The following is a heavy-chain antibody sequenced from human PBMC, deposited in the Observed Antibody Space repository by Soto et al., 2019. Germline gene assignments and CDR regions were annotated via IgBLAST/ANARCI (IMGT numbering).Heavy chain of an antibody. CDR3: ARDYSYDILTGYYGY. CDR1: GFTFDDYG. D-gene: IGHD3-9*01. V-gene: IGHV3-20*01. Sequence: PGGSLRLSCAASGFTFDDYGMSWVRQAPGKGLEWVSGINWNGGSTGYADSVKGRFTISRDNAKNSLYLQMNSLRAEDTALYHCARDYSYDILTGYYGYWGQGTLVTVSS. CDR2: INWNGGST. J-gene: IGHJ4*02.